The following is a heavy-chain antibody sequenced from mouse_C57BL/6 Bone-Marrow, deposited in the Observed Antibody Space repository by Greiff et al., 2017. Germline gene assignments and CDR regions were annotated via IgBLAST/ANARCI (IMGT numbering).Heavy chain of an antibody. V-gene: IGHV1-69*01. J-gene: IGHJ3*01. CDR1: GYTFTSYW. D-gene: IGHD1-1*01. CDR2: IDPSDSYT. Sequence: QVQLQQSGAELVMPGASVKLSCKASGYTFTSYWMHWVKQRPGQGLEWIGEIDPSDSYTNYNQKFKGKSTLTVDKSSSTAYMRRSSLTSEDSSVYYCASDGSSYDWFAYWGQGTLVTVSA. CDR3: ASDGSSYDWFAY.